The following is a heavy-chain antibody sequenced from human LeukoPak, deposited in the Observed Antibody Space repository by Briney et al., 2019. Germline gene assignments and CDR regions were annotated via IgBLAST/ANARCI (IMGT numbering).Heavy chain of an antibody. V-gene: IGHV1-24*01. D-gene: IGHD4-17*01. Sequence: ASVKVSCKVSGYTLTALALHWVRQAPGKGFEWIGGFDSEEYDTIYAQKFQGRVTMTEDTSTDTAYMELSSLYFEDTAVYYGATLEPEPGDFGGLAYWVQGTLVTVSS. CDR1: GYTLTALA. CDR2: FDSEEYDT. CDR3: ATLEPEPGDFGGLAY. J-gene: IGHJ4*02.